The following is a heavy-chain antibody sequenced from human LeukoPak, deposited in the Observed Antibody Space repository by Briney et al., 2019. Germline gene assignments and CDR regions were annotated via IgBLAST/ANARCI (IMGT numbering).Heavy chain of an antibody. CDR3: SRLGGLCSTSCSWAFGI. CDR2: IYYSGST. Sequence: SVTLSLTCTVSGDSISSRTSYWGWVRQPPGKELEWIGNIYYSGSTYYNPSLESRVTMSADTSKNQFSLKVRSVTAADTAVYYCSRLGGLCSTSCSWAFGIWGQGTMVTVSS. CDR1: GDSISSRTSY. J-gene: IGHJ3*02. D-gene: IGHD2-2*01. V-gene: IGHV4-39*01.